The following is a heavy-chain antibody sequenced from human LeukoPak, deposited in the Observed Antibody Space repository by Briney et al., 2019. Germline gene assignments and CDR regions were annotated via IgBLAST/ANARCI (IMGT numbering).Heavy chain of an antibody. J-gene: IGHJ5*01. V-gene: IGHV1-46*01. CDR1: GYTFTSYS. CDR2: INPSGGTT. CDR3: AREGGDTPMIKFDS. Sequence: ASVKVSCKASGYTFTSYSIHWVRQAPGQGLEWMGIINPSGGTTTYTQKFQGRVTMTRDMSTSTVYMELSSLRSEDTGVYYCAREGGDTPMIKFDSWGQGTLVTVSS. D-gene: IGHD5-18*01.